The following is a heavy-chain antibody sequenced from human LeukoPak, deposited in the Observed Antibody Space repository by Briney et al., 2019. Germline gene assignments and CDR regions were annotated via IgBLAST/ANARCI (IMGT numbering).Heavy chain of an antibody. Sequence: GGSLRLSCAASGFTFSSYWMHWVRQAPGKGLVWVSRINSDGSSTSYADSVKGRLTISRDNAKNTLYLQMNSLRAEDTAVYYCARVSHCSGGSCYLYYYYGMDVWGKGTTVTVSS. J-gene: IGHJ6*04. CDR1: GFTFSSYW. V-gene: IGHV3-74*01. D-gene: IGHD2-15*01. CDR3: ARVSHCSGGSCYLYYYYGMDV. CDR2: INSDGSST.